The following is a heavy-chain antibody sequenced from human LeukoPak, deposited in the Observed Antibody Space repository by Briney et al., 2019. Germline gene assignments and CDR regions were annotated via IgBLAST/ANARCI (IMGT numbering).Heavy chain of an antibody. V-gene: IGHV3-9*01. Sequence: GGSLRLSCAASGFTFDDYAMHWVRQVPGKGLEWVSGISWNSGDIGYADSVKGRFTNSRDNAKNSLYLQMHSLRTEDTALYYCVKVHGYSYGYFDYWGQGILVTVSS. CDR3: VKVHGYSYGYFDY. D-gene: IGHD5-18*01. J-gene: IGHJ4*02. CDR2: ISWNSGDI. CDR1: GFTFDDYA.